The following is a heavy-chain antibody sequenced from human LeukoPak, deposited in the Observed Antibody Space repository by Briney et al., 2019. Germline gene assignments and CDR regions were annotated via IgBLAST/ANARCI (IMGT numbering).Heavy chain of an antibody. D-gene: IGHD3-10*01. J-gene: IGHJ5*02. CDR2: INPNSGGT. V-gene: IGHV1-2*02. CDR1: VSFFTGYY. CDR3: GRDTGAFYASGSHFDP. Sequence: GASVNVSCKASVSFFTGYYIHWVRQAPGHGLEWMGWINPNSGGTIYALRFQGRVTMTRDTSITTSYMELSRLTVADTAVYYCGRDTGAFYASGSHFDPWGQGTLVTVSS.